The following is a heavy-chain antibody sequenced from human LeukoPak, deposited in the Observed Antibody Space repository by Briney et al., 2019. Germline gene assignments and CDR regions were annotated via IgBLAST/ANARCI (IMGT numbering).Heavy chain of an antibody. Sequence: GGSLRLSCAASGFTFDDYTMHWVRQAPGKGLEWVSLISWDGGSTYYADSVKGRFTISRDNSKNSLYLQMNSLRTEDTALYYCAREREELVATILYYYGMDVWGQGTTVTVS. CDR3: AREREELVATILYYYGMDV. CDR2: ISWDGGST. J-gene: IGHJ6*02. V-gene: IGHV3-43*01. D-gene: IGHD5-12*01. CDR1: GFTFDDYT.